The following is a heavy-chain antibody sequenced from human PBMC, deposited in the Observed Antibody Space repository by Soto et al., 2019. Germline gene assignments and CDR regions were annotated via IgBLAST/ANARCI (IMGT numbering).Heavy chain of an antibody. Sequence: ASVKVSCKAPGGTFSSYAISWVRQAPGQGLEWMGGIIPIFGTANYAQKFQGRVTITADESTSTAYMELSSLRSEDTAVYYCARGNDYGDYYPNFYYYYYGMDVWGQGTTVTVSS. J-gene: IGHJ6*02. CDR2: IIPIFGTA. V-gene: IGHV1-69*13. CDR3: ARGNDYGDYYPNFYYYYYGMDV. CDR1: GGTFSSYA. D-gene: IGHD4-17*01.